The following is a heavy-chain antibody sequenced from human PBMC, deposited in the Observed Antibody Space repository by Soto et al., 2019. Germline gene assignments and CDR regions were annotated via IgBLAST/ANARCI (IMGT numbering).Heavy chain of an antibody. CDR3: ARGYLRQQLAHYYYYGMDV. V-gene: IGHV1-69*13. D-gene: IGHD6-13*01. Sequence: SVKVSCKASGGTFSSYAISWVRQAPGQGLEWMGGIIPIFGTANYAQKFQGRVTITADESTSTAYMELSSLRSEDTAVYYCARGYLRQQLAHYYYYGMDVWGQGTTVTVSS. J-gene: IGHJ6*02. CDR1: GGTFSSYA. CDR2: IIPIFGTA.